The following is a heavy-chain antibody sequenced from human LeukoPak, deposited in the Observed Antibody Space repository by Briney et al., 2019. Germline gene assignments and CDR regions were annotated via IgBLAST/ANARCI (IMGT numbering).Heavy chain of an antibody. CDR3: ARRRGITGTAFDY. J-gene: IGHJ4*02. Sequence: SVKVSCKASGGTFSSYAISWVRRAPGQGLEWMGGIIPIFGTANYAQKFQGRVTITTDESTSTAYMELSSLRSEDTAVYYCARRRGITGTAFDYWGQGTLVTVSS. CDR1: GGTFSSYA. D-gene: IGHD1-7*01. V-gene: IGHV1-69*05. CDR2: IIPIFGTA.